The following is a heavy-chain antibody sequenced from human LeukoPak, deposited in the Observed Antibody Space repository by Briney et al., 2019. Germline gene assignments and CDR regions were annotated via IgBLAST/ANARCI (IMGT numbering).Heavy chain of an antibody. CDR2: IYTSGST. J-gene: IGHJ4*02. CDR3: ARDHRSGGGY. Sequence: SETLSLTCTVSGGSISIGSCYWSWIRQPAGKGLEWIGRIYTSGSTNYNPSLKSRVTISVDTSKNQFSLKLSSVTAADTAVYYCARDHRSGGGYWGQGTLVTVSS. V-gene: IGHV4-61*02. D-gene: IGHD1-1*01. CDR1: GGSISIGSCY.